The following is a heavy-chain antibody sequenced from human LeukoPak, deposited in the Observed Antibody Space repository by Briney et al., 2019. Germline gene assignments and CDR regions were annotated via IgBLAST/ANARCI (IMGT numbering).Heavy chain of an antibody. CDR2: ISSGGDSI. D-gene: IGHD3-10*01. CDR1: GFTFSSYS. V-gene: IGHV3-48*04. J-gene: IGHJ5*02. Sequence: GGSLRLSCAVSGFTFSSYSMSWVRQAPGKGPQWVSYISSGGDSIYYADSVRGRFTISRDNAKNSLYLQMNSLRADDTAVYYCAREMDGEYGSGTFYDLWGQGNMVTVSS. CDR3: AREMDGEYGSGTFYDL.